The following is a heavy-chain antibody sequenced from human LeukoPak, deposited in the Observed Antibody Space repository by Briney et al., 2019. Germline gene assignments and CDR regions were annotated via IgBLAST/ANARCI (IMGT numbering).Heavy chain of an antibody. Sequence: GGSLRLSCAVSGFTFSSYWMCWVRQIPGKGLEWVANIKQDGRETHYVDSVKGRFTISRDNSKNSLFLQMNSLRAEDTAVYYCARFSGLGSNWGRDYWGQGTLVTVSS. CDR3: ARFSGLGSNWGRDY. D-gene: IGHD7-27*01. CDR2: IKQDGRET. V-gene: IGHV3-7*05. CDR1: GFTFSSYW. J-gene: IGHJ4*02.